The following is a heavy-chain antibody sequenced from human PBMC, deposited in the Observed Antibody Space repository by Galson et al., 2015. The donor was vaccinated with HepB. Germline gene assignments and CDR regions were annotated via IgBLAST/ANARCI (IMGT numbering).Heavy chain of an antibody. Sequence: SLRLSCAASGFTFRSYGMHWVRQAPGKGLEWVALISPDGGNKKYIDSVKGRFTISRDNSKNTLYLQMNSLRGEDTAVYYCANLAMGPSYYHYYMDVWGKGTTVTVSS. CDR1: GFTFRSYG. V-gene: IGHV3-30*18. D-gene: IGHD2-2*01. CDR2: ISPDGGNK. CDR3: ANLAMGPSYYHYYMDV. J-gene: IGHJ6*03.